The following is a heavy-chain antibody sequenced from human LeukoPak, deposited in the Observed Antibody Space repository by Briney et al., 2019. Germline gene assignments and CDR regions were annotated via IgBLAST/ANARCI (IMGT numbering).Heavy chain of an antibody. CDR2: IIPIFGTA. CDR1: GGTFSSYA. V-gene: IGHV1-69*13. Sequence: SVKVSCKASGGTFSSYAISWVRQAPGQGLEWMGGIIPIFGTANYAQKFQGRVTITADESTSTAYMELSSLRSEDTAVYYCAKDASNLVAATAIDSWGQGTLVTVSS. CDR3: AKDASNLVAATAIDS. D-gene: IGHD2-15*01. J-gene: IGHJ4*02.